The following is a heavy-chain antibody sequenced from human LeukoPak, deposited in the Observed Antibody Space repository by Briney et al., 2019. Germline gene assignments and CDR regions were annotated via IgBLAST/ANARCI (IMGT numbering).Heavy chain of an antibody. CDR3: ARKSLIYGQGAFDI. V-gene: IGHV3-7*01. D-gene: IGHD3-16*01. J-gene: IGHJ3*02. CDR2: IKHDGSER. Sequence: GGSLRLSCAASGFTFSTYWMSWVRQAPGKGLEWVANIKHDGSERDYVDSVKGRFTISRDNAKNSLSLHMNSLRAEDTAVYYCARKSLIYGQGAFDIWGQGTMVTVSS. CDR1: GFTFSTYW.